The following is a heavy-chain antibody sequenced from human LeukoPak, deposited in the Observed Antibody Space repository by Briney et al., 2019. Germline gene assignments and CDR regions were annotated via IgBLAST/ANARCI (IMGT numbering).Heavy chain of an antibody. D-gene: IGHD4-11*01. Sequence: ASVKVSCKASGYTFTSYGISWVRQAPGQGLEWMGIINPSSGSTSYAQKFQDRVTMTRVTSTSTLYMELSSLRSEDTAVYYCARGNYGKATDIWGQGTMVTVSS. CDR2: INPSSGST. CDR3: ARGNYGKATDI. V-gene: IGHV1-46*01. J-gene: IGHJ3*02. CDR1: GYTFTSYG.